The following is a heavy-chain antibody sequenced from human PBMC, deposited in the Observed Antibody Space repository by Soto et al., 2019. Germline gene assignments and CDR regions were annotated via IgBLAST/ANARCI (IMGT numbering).Heavy chain of an antibody. V-gene: IGHV3-23*01. CDR2: ISGSGDTT. CDR3: ASKAPLNSPFHY. Sequence: EVQLLESGGALVQPGGSLRLSCAASGFSFSNYVMAWVRQAPGKGLEWVSVISGSGDTTHYADSVKGRFIVSRDNSENTLYVQMSSLRDDDTAVYYCASKAPLNSPFHYWGQGTLVTVSS. CDR1: GFSFSNYV. J-gene: IGHJ4*01. D-gene: IGHD4-4*01.